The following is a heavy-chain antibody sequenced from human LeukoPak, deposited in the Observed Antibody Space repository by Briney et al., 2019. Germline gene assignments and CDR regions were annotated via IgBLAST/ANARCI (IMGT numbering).Heavy chain of an antibody. J-gene: IGHJ4*02. Sequence: PSETLSLTCTVSGGSIRSYYWSWIRQPPGKGLEWMGYIYSSGSTYYNPSLKSRVTMSVDTSKNQFSLELSSVTAADTAVYYCASLSPTGNLAGDYWGQGTLVTVSS. CDR1: GGSIRSYY. D-gene: IGHD1-1*01. CDR2: IYSSGST. V-gene: IGHV4-59*08. CDR3: ASLSPTGNLAGDY.